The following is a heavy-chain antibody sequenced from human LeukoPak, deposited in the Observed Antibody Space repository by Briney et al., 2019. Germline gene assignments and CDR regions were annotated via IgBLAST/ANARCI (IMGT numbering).Heavy chain of an antibody. CDR2: MNPNSGNT. CDR1: GYTFTSYD. CDR3: ARDGGQTGTGAFDY. Sequence: EASVKVSCKASGYTFTSYDINWVRQATGQGLEWMGWMNPNSGNTGYAQKFQGRVTITRDTSVSTAYMELSSLRSEDTAVYYCARDGGQTGTGAFDYWGQGTLVTVSS. D-gene: IGHD1-7*01. J-gene: IGHJ4*02. V-gene: IGHV1-8*03.